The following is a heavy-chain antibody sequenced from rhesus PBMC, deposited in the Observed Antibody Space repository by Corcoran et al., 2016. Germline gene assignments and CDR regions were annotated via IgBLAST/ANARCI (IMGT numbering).Heavy chain of an antibody. V-gene: IGHV4-122*02. CDR3: ARERSNAFDF. CDR1: GGSISSGYYY. J-gene: IGHJ3*01. D-gene: IGHD1-44*02. Sequence: QVQLQESGPGLVKPSETLSLTCAVSGGSISSGYYYWSWIRQPPGKGLEWIGYITCSGGTAYNPSLKSRVTISRDTSKNQFSLKLSAVTAADTAVYYCARERSNAFDFWGQGLRVTVSS. CDR2: ITCSGGT.